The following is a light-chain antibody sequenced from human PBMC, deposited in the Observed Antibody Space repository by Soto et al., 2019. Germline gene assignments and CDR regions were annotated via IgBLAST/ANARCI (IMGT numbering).Light chain of an antibody. CDR1: QSIKNY. CDR3: QQYNSYWGT. CDR2: AAS. J-gene: IGKJ1*01. V-gene: IGKV1-39*01. Sequence: DIQMTQSPSSLSASVGDRVTITCRASQSIKNYLNWYQQKPGKAPKLLIYAASSLQSGVPSRFSGSGSGTDFTLTISSLQPEDFATYYCQQYNSYWGTFGQGTKVDIK.